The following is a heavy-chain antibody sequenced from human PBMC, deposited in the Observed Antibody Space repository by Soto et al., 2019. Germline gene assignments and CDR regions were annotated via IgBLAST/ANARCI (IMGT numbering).Heavy chain of an antibody. J-gene: IGHJ5*02. V-gene: IGHV4-4*08. Sequence: QVQLQESGPGLVKPSETLSLICSVSGVSLSSSYWTWIRQSPGKGLEWIGYLHASGATNSIPSLKSRVTMSVDTSRNEFSLRLNSVTAADTATYYCAGYPRTDSYLNWFAPWGQGILVTVSS. CDR3: AGYPRTDSYLNWFAP. D-gene: IGHD2-15*01. CDR2: LHASGAT. CDR1: GVSLSSSY.